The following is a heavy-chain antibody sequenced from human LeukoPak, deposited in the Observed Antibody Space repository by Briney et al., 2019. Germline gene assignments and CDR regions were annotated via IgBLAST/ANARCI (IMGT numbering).Heavy chain of an antibody. D-gene: IGHD6-19*01. J-gene: IGHJ4*02. CDR1: GFTFSCYA. V-gene: IGHV3-23*01. CDR3: AKVVRSGWDNNFDY. Sequence: PGGSLRLSCAASGFTFSCYAMSWVRQAPGKGLEWVSAISGSGGSPYYADSVKGRFTISRDNSKNTLYLQMNSLRAEDTAVYYCAKVVRSGWDNNFDYWGQGTLVTVSS. CDR2: ISGSGGSP.